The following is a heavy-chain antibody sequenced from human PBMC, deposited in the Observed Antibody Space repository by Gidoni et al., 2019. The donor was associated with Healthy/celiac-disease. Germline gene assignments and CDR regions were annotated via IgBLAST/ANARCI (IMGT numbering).Heavy chain of an antibody. V-gene: IGHV3-33*01. CDR1: GFTFSSYG. J-gene: IGHJ4*02. Sequence: QVQLVESGGGVVQPGRSLRRACAAAGFTFSSYGMHWVRQGPGKGLEWVSGIWYAGSNTSYADSVKGRFTISRDNSKNTLYLQMNSLSAEDTAVYYCARDGSGSYYLYFDYWGQGTLVTVSS. CDR2: IWYAGSNT. CDR3: ARDGSGSYYLYFDY. D-gene: IGHD1-26*01.